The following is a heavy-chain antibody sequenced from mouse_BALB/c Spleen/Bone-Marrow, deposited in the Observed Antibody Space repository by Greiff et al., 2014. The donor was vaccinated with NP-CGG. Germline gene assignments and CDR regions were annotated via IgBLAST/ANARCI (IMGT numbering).Heavy chain of an antibody. CDR2: INSDGGST. D-gene: IGHD1-1*01. V-gene: IGHV5-2*01. CDR1: EYEFPSHD. CDR3: ARQGDYGSSWFAY. Sequence: DVKLQESGGGLVQPGESLELSCESNEYEFPSHDMSWVRKTPEKRLELVAAINSDGGSTFYPDTMERRFIISRDNTKKTLYLQMSSLRSEDTALYYCARQGDYGSSWFAYWGQGTLVTVSA. J-gene: IGHJ3*01.